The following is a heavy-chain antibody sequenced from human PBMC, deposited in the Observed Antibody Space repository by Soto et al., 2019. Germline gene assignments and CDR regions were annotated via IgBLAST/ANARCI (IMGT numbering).Heavy chain of an antibody. Sequence: ASVKVSCKASGYTFTSYYMHWVRQAPGQGLEWMGVINPICGTTNYAQKFQGRVTITADESTSTAYMELSSLRSEDTAVYYCARDQVVRENYYYYGMDVWGQGTTVTVSS. CDR1: GYTFTSYY. J-gene: IGHJ6*02. CDR2: INPICGTT. V-gene: IGHV1-46*01. CDR3: ARDQVVRENYYYYGMDV. D-gene: IGHD3-10*01.